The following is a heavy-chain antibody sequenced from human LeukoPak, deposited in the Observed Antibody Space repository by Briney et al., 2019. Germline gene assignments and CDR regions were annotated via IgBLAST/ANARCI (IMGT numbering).Heavy chain of an antibody. CDR2: IYYSGST. CDR3: ARGVNFLFDY. CDR1: GGSISSYY. Sequence: PSETLSLTCTVSGGSISSYYWSWIRQPPGKGLEWIGYIYYSGSTNYNPSLKSRVTISVDTSKNQFSLKLTSVTAADTAVYYCARGVNFLFDYWGQGTLVTVSS. V-gene: IGHV4-59*12. D-gene: IGHD2/OR15-2a*01. J-gene: IGHJ4*02.